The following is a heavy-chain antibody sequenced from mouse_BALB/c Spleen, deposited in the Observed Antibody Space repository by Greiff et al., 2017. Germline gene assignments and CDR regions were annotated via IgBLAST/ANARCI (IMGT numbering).Heavy chain of an antibody. D-gene: IGHD1-1*01. CDR1: GFTFSSYA. CDR2: ISSGGSYT. V-gene: IGHV5-9-4*01. CDR3: ARVRTTVVARDAMDY. J-gene: IGHJ4*01. Sequence: DVMLVESGGGLVKPGGSLKLSCAASGFTFSSYAMSWVRQSPEKRLEWVAEISSGGSYTYYPDTVTGRFTISRDNAKNTLYLEMSSLRSEDTAMYYCARVRTTVVARDAMDYWGQGTSVTVSS.